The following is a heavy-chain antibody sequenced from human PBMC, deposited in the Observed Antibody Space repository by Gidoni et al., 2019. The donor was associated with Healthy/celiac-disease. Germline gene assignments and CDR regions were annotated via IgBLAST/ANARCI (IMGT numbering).Heavy chain of an antibody. J-gene: IGHJ4*02. CDR3: ARDPAGNYAGTDFDY. CDR1: GFTFRSYS. Sequence: EVQLVESGGGLVKPAGSLRLSCAASGFTFRSYSMNWVRQAPGKGLELFSSISSSSSYRYYADSVKGRFTISRDNAKNSLYLQMNSLRAEDTAVYYCARDPAGNYAGTDFDYWGQGTLVTVSS. CDR2: ISSSSSYR. V-gene: IGHV3-21*01. D-gene: IGHD4-4*01.